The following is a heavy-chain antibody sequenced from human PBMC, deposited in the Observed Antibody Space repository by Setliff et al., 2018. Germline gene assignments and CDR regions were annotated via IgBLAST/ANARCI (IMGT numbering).Heavy chain of an antibody. CDR2: IFYNGMA. CDR1: GGSIRNNYY. J-gene: IGHJ4*02. Sequence: PSETLSLTCAVSGGSIRNNYYWGWIRQSPGTGLEWIGSIFYNGMAYYNPSLKSRVTISVDTSKNQFSLTLSSVTAADTAVYYCARLPNYVWGSPVDYWSQGTLVTVSS. V-gene: IGHV4-39*01. D-gene: IGHD3-16*01. CDR3: ARLPNYVWGSPVDY.